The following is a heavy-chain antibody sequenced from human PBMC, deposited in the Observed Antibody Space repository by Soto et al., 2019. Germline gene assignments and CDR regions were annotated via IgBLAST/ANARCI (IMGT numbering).Heavy chain of an antibody. CDR3: ARVVFGGAYYGSGSANYFDY. Sequence: SETLSLTCTVSGGSISSYYWSWIRQPPGKGLEWIGYIYYSGNTNYNPSLKSRVTISVDTSKNQFSLKLSSVTAADTAVYYCARVVFGGAYYGSGSANYFDYWGQGTLVTVSS. CDR2: IYYSGNT. CDR1: GGSISSYY. V-gene: IGHV4-59*01. J-gene: IGHJ4*02. D-gene: IGHD3-10*01.